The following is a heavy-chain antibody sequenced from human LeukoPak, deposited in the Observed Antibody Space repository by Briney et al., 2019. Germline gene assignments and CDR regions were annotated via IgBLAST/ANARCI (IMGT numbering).Heavy chain of an antibody. J-gene: IGHJ6*02. CDR1: GYTFTSYY. CDR2: INPSGGST. CDR3: ARVVQLVLPYYYYGMDV. Sequence: ASVKVYCKASGYTFTSYYMHWVRQAPGQGLEWMGIINPSGGSTSYAQKFQGRVTMTRDTSTSTVYMELSSLRSEDTAVYYCARVVQLVLPYYYYGMDVWGQGTTVTVSS. V-gene: IGHV1-46*01. D-gene: IGHD6-13*01.